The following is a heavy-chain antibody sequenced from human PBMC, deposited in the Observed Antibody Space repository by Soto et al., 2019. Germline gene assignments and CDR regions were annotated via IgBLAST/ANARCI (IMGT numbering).Heavy chain of an antibody. CDR2: IWYDGSNK. J-gene: IGHJ3*02. CDR1: GFTFSSYG. D-gene: IGHD3-22*01. Sequence: PGGSLRLSCAASGFTFSSYGMHWVRQAPGKGLEWVAAIWYDGSNKYYADSVKGRFTISRDNSKNTLYLQMNSLRAEDTAVYYCARDSSGFRGAFDIWGQGTMVTVSS. CDR3: ARDSSGFRGAFDI. V-gene: IGHV3-33*01.